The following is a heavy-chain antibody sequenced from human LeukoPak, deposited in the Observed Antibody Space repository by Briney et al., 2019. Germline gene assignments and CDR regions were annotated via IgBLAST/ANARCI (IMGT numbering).Heavy chain of an antibody. Sequence: GGSLRLSCAASGFSFSSHSMNWVRQAPGKGLGWLSYISSSSNTIYYADSVKGRFTISRDNAKNSLYLQMSSLRAEDTAMYYCARVRSYGYLGFIDYWGQGTLVTVSS. CDR2: ISSSSNTI. J-gene: IGHJ4*02. D-gene: IGHD5-18*01. CDR1: GFSFSSHS. V-gene: IGHV3-48*01. CDR3: ARVRSYGYLGFIDY.